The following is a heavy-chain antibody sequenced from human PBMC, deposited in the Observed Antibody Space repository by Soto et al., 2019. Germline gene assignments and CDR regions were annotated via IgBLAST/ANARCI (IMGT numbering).Heavy chain of an antibody. Sequence: QVQLVQSGAEVKKPGASVKVSCKASGYTFTSYGISWVRQAPGQGLEWMGWISAYNGNTNYAQKLQGRVTMTTDTSTSTAYMELRSLRADDTAVYYCARDLPLVVPAATPEDYYYYYGMDVWGQGTTVTVSS. CDR2: ISAYNGNT. CDR3: ARDLPLVVPAATPEDYYYYYGMDV. V-gene: IGHV1-18*01. D-gene: IGHD2-2*01. J-gene: IGHJ6*02. CDR1: GYTFTSYG.